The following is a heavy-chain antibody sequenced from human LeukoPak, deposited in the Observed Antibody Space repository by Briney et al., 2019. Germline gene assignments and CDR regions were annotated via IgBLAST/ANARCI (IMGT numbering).Heavy chain of an antibody. CDR1: GFSFHTYE. J-gene: IGHJ4*02. Sequence: QSGGSLSLSCAASGFSFHTYEMNWVRQAPGKGLEWVSAISGSGGSTYYADSVKGRFTISRDNSKNTLYLQMNSLRAEDTAVYYCATPSKGKDWGQGTLVTVSS. V-gene: IGHV3-23*01. CDR2: ISGSGGST. CDR3: ATPSKGKD.